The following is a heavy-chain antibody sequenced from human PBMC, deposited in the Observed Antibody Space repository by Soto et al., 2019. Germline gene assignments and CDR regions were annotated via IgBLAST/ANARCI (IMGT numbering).Heavy chain of an antibody. CDR2: ISYDGSNK. V-gene: IGHV3-30*18. Sequence: QVQLVESGGGVVQPGGSLRLSCAASGFTFSNYGMHWVRQAPGKGLEWVAEISYDGSNKYYGDSVKGRFTISRDNSKNTMSLQMNRLRPEGTAVYYCAKDGNEQWLVTADGFDSWGQGTMVTVSS. CDR1: GFTFSNYG. CDR3: AKDGNEQWLVTADGFDS. D-gene: IGHD6-19*01. J-gene: IGHJ3*02.